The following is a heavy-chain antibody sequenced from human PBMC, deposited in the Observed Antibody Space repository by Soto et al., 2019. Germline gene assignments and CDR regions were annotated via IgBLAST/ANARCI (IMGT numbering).Heavy chain of an antibody. CDR2: ISYDGSNK. J-gene: IGHJ4*02. Sequence: GSLRLSCAASGFTFSSYAMHWVRQAPGKGLEWVAVISYDGSNKYYADTVKGRFTISRGKSKKTLYLQMNSLRAEDTAVYYGARDLEYNGSGSYSALVPGYWGQGTLVTVSS. CDR1: GFTFSSYA. D-gene: IGHD3-10*01. CDR3: ARDLEYNGSGSYSALVPGY. V-gene: IGHV3-30-3*01.